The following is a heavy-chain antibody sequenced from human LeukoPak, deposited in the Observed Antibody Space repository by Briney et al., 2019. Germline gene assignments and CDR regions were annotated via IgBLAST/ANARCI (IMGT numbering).Heavy chain of an antibody. J-gene: IGHJ3*02. V-gene: IGHV4-59*01. Sequence: PSETLSLTCTVSGGSISSYYWSWIRQPPGKGLEWIGYIYYSGSTNYNPSLKSRVTISVDTSKNQFSLKLSSVTAADTAVYYCARDGSVGYCSSTSCHGGAFDIWGQGTMVTVSS. CDR2: IYYSGST. D-gene: IGHD2-2*01. CDR1: GGSISSYY. CDR3: ARDGSVGYCSSTSCHGGAFDI.